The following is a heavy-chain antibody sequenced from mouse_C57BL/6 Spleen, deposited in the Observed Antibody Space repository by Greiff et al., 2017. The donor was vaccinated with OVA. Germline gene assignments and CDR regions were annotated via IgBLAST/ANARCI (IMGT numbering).Heavy chain of an antibody. CDR3: ARAKDYYAMDY. CDR2: IYPGDGDT. V-gene: IGHV1-80*01. Sequence: VQRVESGAELVKPGASVKISCKASGYAFSSYWMNWVKQRPGKGLEWIGQIYPGDGDTNYNGKFKGKATLTADKSSSTAYMQLSSLTSEDSAVYFCARAKDYYAMDYWGQGTSVTVSS. J-gene: IGHJ4*01. CDR1: GYAFSSYW.